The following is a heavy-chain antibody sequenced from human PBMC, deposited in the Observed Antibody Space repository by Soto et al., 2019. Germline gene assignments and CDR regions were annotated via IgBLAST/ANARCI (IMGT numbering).Heavy chain of an antibody. CDR3: ATPTPLGEDAFVI. CDR2: IIPYFDA. D-gene: IGHD6-6*01. J-gene: IGHJ3*02. CDR1: GGTFSTFG. Sequence: QIQLLQSGAEVKKPGSSVKVSCKPSGGTFSTFGFSWVRQAPGQGLEWMGGIIPYFDATYAQRFQDNVTITADVPTSTVYMEIRSLKSEDTAVYYCATPTPLGEDAFVIWGLGTMVTVSS. V-gene: IGHV1-69*01.